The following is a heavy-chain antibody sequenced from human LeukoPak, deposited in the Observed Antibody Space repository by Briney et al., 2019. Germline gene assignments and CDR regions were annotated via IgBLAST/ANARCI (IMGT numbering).Heavy chain of an antibody. CDR2: MNPNSGNT. Sequence: ASVKVSCKASGYTFTSYDINWVRQATGQGLEWMGWMNPNSGNTGYAQKFQGRVTMTRNTSISTAYMELSSPGSVDTAVYYCAKERITMVRGAAYYYYGMDVWGQGTTVTVSS. J-gene: IGHJ6*02. CDR3: AKERITMVRGAAYYYYGMDV. D-gene: IGHD3-10*01. V-gene: IGHV1-8*01. CDR1: GYTFTSYD.